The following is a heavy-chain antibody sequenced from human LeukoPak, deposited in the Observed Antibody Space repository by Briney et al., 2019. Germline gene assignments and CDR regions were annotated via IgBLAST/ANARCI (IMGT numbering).Heavy chain of an antibody. V-gene: IGHV3-11*04. J-gene: IGHJ4*02. Sequence: PGGSLRLSCAASGFTFSDYYMTWIRQAPGKGLEWVSYISGSGSSKYYADSVKGQFTISRDNAKNSLYLQMNSLRVEDTAVYYCASSQSSVAGIVGGWGQGTLVTVSS. CDR1: GFTFSDYY. D-gene: IGHD6-19*01. CDR2: ISGSGSSK. CDR3: ASSQSSVAGIVGG.